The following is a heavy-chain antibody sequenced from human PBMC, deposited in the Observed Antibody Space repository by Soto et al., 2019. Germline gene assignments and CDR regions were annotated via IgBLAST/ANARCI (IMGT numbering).Heavy chain of an antibody. Sequence: QVQLQESGPGLVKPSETLSLTCTVSSGSIINYYWSWIRQPPGKGLEWIGFIYYSGSTNYNSFLRRRVTMSVDMSRQKLSRKLASVTAADTAVYYWASRLTLATTTGDAFNLWGQGTMVTVSS. V-gene: IGHV4-59*01. CDR1: SGSIINYY. CDR2: IYYSGST. CDR3: ASRLTLATTTGDAFNL. D-gene: IGHD4-17*01. J-gene: IGHJ3*01.